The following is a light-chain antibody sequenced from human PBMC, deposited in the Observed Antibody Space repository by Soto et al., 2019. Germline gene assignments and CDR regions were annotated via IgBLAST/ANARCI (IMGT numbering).Light chain of an antibody. CDR3: CSYAGSSTVL. J-gene: IGLJ2*01. V-gene: IGLV2-23*01. CDR2: EDS. CDR1: SSDVGSYNL. Sequence: QSALTQPASVSGSPGQSITISCTGTSSDVGSYNLVSWYQQHPGKAPKLMIYEDSKRPLGVSNRFSGSKSGSTASLTISGVQAEDEADYYCCSYAGSSTVLFGVGTKLSV.